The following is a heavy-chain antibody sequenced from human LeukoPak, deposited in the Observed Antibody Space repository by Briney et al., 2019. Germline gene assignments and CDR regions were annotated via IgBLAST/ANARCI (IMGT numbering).Heavy chain of an antibody. D-gene: IGHD3-22*01. CDR2: ISGSGGST. Sequence: GGSLRLSCAASGFTVSSNYMSWVRQAPGKGLEWVSAISGSGGSTYYADSVKGRFTISRDNSKNTLYLQMNSLRAEDTAVYYCAKDPVGYDSSGYYYLVDYWGQGTLVTVSS. J-gene: IGHJ4*02. V-gene: IGHV3-23*01. CDR1: GFTVSSNY. CDR3: AKDPVGYDSSGYYYLVDY.